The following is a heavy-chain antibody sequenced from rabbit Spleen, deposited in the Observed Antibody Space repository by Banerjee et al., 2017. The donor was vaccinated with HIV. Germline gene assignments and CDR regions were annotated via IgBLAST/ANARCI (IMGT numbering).Heavy chain of an antibody. CDR3: ARGSAGGNSGYFGAAL. V-gene: IGHV1S45*01. J-gene: IGHJ4*01. Sequence: QEQLEESGGDLVKPGASLTLTCIASGVSFSGNSYMCWVRQAPGKGLEWIACIYAGSGTTYYASWAKGRFTITKTSSTTVPLQMTSLTAADTATYFCARGSAGGNSGYFGAALCGPGTLVTV. CDR1: GVSFSGNSY. CDR2: IYAGSGTT. D-gene: IGHD1-1*01.